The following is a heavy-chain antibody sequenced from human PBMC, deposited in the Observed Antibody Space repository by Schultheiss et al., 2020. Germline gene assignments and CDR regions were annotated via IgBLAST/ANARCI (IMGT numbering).Heavy chain of an antibody. CDR3: VRDSHYYDGSDYWTDTFDS. Sequence: SETLSLTCTVSGGSIGSGDYYWSWVRQPPGKGLEWIGHVYYSGSTNYNPSLRTRVTISVDTSNNQFSLKLSSVTAADTAVYYCVRDSHYYDGSDYWTDTFDSWGQGTTVTVS. D-gene: IGHD3-22*01. V-gene: IGHV4-61*08. J-gene: IGHJ3*02. CDR2: VYYSGST. CDR1: GGSIGSGDYY.